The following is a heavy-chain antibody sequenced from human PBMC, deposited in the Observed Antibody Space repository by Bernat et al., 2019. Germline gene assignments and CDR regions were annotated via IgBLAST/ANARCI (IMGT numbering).Heavy chain of an antibody. D-gene: IGHD6-19*01. CDR1: GFTVSSNY. CDR2: IYSGGST. CDR3: ARGRSAVAGTDY. V-gene: IGHV3-66*01. J-gene: IGHJ4*02. Sequence: EVQLVESGGGLVQPGGSLRLSCAAAGFTVSSNYMSWVRQAPGKGLEWVSVIYSGGSTYSADSVKGRFTISRDNSKNTLYLQMNSLRAEDTAVYYCARGRSAVAGTDYWGQGTLVTVSS.